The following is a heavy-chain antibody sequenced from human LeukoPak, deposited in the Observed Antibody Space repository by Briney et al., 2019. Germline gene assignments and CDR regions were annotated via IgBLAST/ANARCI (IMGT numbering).Heavy chain of an antibody. CDR2: IYYIWST. CDR1: GGSISSYY. Sequence: SETLSLTCTVSGGSISSYYWSWIRQPPAKGLEWIGYIYYIWSTNYNPSLKSRVTISVDTSKNQFSLKLSSVTAADTAVYYCARQAAAGSNWFDPWGQGTLVTVSS. V-gene: IGHV4-59*08. J-gene: IGHJ5*02. CDR3: ARQAAAGSNWFDP. D-gene: IGHD6-13*01.